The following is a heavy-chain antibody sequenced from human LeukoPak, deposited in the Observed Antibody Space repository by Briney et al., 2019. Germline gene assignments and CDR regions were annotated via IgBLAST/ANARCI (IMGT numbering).Heavy chain of an antibody. CDR3: AKTQWKVGATDYFDY. Sequence: PGGSLRLSCAASGFAFNNYAMTWVRQALGKGLEWVSNINDNGGQRHYADSVKGRFTISRDNSKNTLFLQMDSLRAEDTAVYYCAKTQWKVGATDYFDYWGQGILVTVSS. CDR2: INDNGGQR. V-gene: IGHV3-23*01. J-gene: IGHJ4*02. D-gene: IGHD1-26*01. CDR1: GFAFNNYA.